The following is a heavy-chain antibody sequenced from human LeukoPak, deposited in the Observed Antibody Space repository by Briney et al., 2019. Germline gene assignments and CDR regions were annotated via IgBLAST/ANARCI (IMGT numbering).Heavy chain of an antibody. D-gene: IGHD6-13*01. Sequence: SETLSLTCTVSGGSISTYYWSWIRQPPGQGLEWTGYIYNSGSTNYNPSLKSRVTISVDTSKNQFSLKLSSVTAADTAVYYCARENSNSWYLDYWGQGTLVTVSS. V-gene: IGHV4-59*01. J-gene: IGHJ4*02. CDR1: GGSISTYY. CDR2: IYNSGST. CDR3: ARENSNSWYLDY.